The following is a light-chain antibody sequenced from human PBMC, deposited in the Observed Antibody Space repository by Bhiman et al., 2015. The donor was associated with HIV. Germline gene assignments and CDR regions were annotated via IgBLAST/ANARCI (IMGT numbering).Light chain of an antibody. CDR2: GNN. V-gene: IGLV1-40*01. Sequence: QSVLTQPPSVSGAPGQRVTISCTGGSSNIGAGSDVHWYQQLPGTAPKLLIYGNNNRPSGVPDRFSGSKSGNTASLTVSGLQAEDEADYFCQSYDNSLSALVFGTGTKVSVL. CDR1: SSNIGAGSD. J-gene: IGLJ1*01. CDR3: QSYDNSLSALV.